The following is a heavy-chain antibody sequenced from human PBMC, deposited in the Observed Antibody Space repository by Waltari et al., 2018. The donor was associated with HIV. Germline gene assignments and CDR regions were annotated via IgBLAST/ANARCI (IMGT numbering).Heavy chain of an antibody. Sequence: QLQLQESGPGLVKSSETLSLICTVSGGSLRSSGYYWGWIRQPPGKGLEWIGNIYNGGSAYYSPSLRSRVIISADASNNHFSLNLKSVTASDTAMYFCARQACTSSTCLFMDEFDIWGQGTMVTVSS. CDR1: GGSLRSSGYY. D-gene: IGHD2-2*01. CDR3: ARQACTSSTCLFMDEFDI. CDR2: IYNGGSA. V-gene: IGHV4-39*01. J-gene: IGHJ3*02.